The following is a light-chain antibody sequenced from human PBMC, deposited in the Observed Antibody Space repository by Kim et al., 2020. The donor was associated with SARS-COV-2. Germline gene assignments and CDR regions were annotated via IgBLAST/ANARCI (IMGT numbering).Light chain of an antibody. CDR1: QIVANY. V-gene: IGKV3-11*01. CDR2: DAS. J-gene: IGKJ4*02. CDR3: QLRTNWPPRIT. Sequence: GERATLSCRASQIVANYLAWYQQKPGQDPRLLIYDASNRATGIPPRFSGSGSGTDFTLTISSLEPEDFAVYYCQLRTNWPPRITFGGGTKVDIK.